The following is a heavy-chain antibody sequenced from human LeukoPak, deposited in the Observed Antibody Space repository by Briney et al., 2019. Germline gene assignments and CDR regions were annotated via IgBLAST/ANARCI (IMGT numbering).Heavy chain of an antibody. CDR3: ARCDVGDGYSHY. V-gene: IGHV3-23*01. J-gene: IGHJ4*02. Sequence: PGGSLRLSCAASGFTFSNYAMSWVRQAPGKGLEWVSAIGGSGDPTYYADSVRGRLTISRDNSNNTLYLQMNSLRAEDTAVYYCARCDVGDGYSHYWGQGTLVTVSS. D-gene: IGHD5-24*01. CDR1: GFTFSNYA. CDR2: IGGSGDPT.